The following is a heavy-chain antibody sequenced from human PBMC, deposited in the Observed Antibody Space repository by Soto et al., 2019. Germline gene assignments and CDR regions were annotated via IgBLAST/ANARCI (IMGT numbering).Heavy chain of an antibody. CDR2: INHSGST. V-gene: IGHV4-34*01. D-gene: IGHD3-10*01. Sequence: PSETLSLTCAVYGGSFSGYYWSWIRQPPGKGLEWIGEINHSGSTNYNPSLKSRVTISVDTSKNQFSLKLSSVTAADTAVYYCARDNYYGSGDYYYYYMDVWGKGTTVTVSS. CDR3: ARDNYYGSGDYYYYYMDV. CDR1: GGSFSGYY. J-gene: IGHJ6*03.